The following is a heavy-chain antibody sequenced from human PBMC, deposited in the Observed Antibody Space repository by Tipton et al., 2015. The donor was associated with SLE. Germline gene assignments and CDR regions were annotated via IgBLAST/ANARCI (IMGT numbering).Heavy chain of an antibody. CDR2: IYYSGSP. CDR3: VRRKGYFPNSFDP. J-gene: IGHJ5*02. CDR1: GGSINTPVYY. V-gene: IGHV4-39*01. D-gene: IGHD1-26*01. Sequence: TLSLTCTVSGGSINTPVYYWGWIRQSPGKGLEWIANIYYSGSPYYNPSLESRVTISVDTSRNQFSLKLTSVTAADTAVYYCVRRKGYFPNSFDPWGQGTLVTVSS.